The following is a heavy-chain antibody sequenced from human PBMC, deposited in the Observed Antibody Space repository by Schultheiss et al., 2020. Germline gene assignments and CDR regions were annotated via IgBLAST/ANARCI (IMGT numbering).Heavy chain of an antibody. CDR3: ARDGDHLTGSGWYVR. D-gene: IGHD6-19*01. CDR1: GYTFTSYG. Sequence: ASLKVSCKASGYTFTSYGISWVRQAPGQGLEWMGWISAYNGNTNYAQKLQGRVTMTTDTSTSTAYMELRSLRSDDTAVYYCARDGDHLTGSGWYVRWGQGTLVNVSS. CDR2: ISAYNGNT. J-gene: IGHJ5*02. V-gene: IGHV1-18*01.